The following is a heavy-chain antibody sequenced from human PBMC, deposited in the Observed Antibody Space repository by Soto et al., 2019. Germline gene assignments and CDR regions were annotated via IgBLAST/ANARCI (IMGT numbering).Heavy chain of an antibody. CDR1: GYTFTSYD. CDR3: SRSPRNYYALGSYSYFRH. J-gene: IGHJ1*01. V-gene: IGHV1-8*01. D-gene: IGHD3-10*01. CDR2: MNPNNGNT. Sequence: ASVKVSCKASGYTFTSYDISWARQATGQGLEWMGWMNPNNGNTDYAPKFQGRVTMTMNTSIGTAYMELSSLRSEETAVYYCSRSPRNYYALGSYSYFRHWGQGTLVTVSS.